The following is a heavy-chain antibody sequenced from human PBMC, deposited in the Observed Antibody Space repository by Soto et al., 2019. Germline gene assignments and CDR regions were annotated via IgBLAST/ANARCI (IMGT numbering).Heavy chain of an antibody. Sequence: QVQLVQSGAEVKKPGSSVKVSCKASGGTFSSYAISWVRQAPGQGLAWMGGIIPIFGTANYAQKFQGRVTITADESSSTAYMELSSLRAEDTAVYYCASSRADIVATKVIRGAGGFDYWGQGTLVTVSS. CDR1: GGTFSSYA. V-gene: IGHV1-69*01. CDR2: IIPIFGTA. J-gene: IGHJ4*02. CDR3: ASSRADIVATKVIRGAGGFDY. D-gene: IGHD5-12*01.